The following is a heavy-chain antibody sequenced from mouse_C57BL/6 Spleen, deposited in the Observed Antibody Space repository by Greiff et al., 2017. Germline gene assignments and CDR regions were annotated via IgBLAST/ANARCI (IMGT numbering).Heavy chain of an antibody. J-gene: IGHJ3*01. CDR1: GFTFSDYY. CDR2: ISNGGGST. D-gene: IGHD2-4*01. V-gene: IGHV5-12*01. Sequence: EVHLVESGGGLVQPGGSLKLSCAASGFTFSDYYMYWVRQTPEKRLEWVAYISNGGGSTYYPDTVKGRFPISKDNAKNTLYLQMSRLKSEDTAMYYCARHSDYEGFAYWGQGTLVTVSA. CDR3: ARHSDYEGFAY.